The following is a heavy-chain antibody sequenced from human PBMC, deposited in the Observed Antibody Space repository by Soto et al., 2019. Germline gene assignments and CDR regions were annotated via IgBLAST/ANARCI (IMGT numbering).Heavy chain of an antibody. CDR3: AHAYGGWSLS. J-gene: IGHJ5*02. Sequence: QITLKESGPTLVKPTQTLTLTCTFSGLSLTTDRVGVGWIRQPPVEALEWVAVIYMEDSKTYRPSLESRLTISKDTSKTHVALTLTYMDSLDIATYYCAHAYGGWSLSWRQGTLVTVPS. CDR2: IYMEDSK. V-gene: IGHV2-5*02. D-gene: IGHD3-10*01. CDR1: GLSLTTDRVG.